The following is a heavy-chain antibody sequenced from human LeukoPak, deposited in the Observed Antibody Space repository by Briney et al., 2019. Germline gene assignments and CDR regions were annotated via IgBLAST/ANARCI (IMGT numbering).Heavy chain of an antibody. CDR2: IYHTGIT. CDR1: GASISSAGYY. CDR3: AGLYNYYFDY. Sequence: SQTLSLTCTVSGASISSAGYYWGWLRQPPGKGLEWIGYIYHTGITYYNPSLKSRVTISVDTSKNQFSLKLSSVPAADTAVYYCAGLYNYYFDYWGQGALVTVSS. J-gene: IGHJ4*02. D-gene: IGHD5-24*01. V-gene: IGHV4-30-4*01.